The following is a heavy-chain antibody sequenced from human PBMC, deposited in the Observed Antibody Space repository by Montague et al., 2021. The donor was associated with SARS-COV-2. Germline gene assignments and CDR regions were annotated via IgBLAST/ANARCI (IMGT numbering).Heavy chain of an antibody. CDR2: ISYHGNT. V-gene: IGHV4-39*01. D-gene: IGHD3-22*01. Sequence: SETLSLTCTVSGDSISSSSYDWGWIRRPPGKGLEWIGHISYHGNTNYNPSLKSRVTISIDTSRNQFSLKVSSVTATDTAIYYCARRLDYWESSGQRRHFDYWGQGTLVTVSS. J-gene: IGHJ4*02. CDR1: GDSISSSSYD. CDR3: ARRLDYWESSGQRRHFDY.